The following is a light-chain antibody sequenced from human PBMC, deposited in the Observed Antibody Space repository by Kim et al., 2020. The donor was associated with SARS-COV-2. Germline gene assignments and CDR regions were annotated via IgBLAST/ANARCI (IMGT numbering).Light chain of an antibody. CDR3: QQSYSTPYT. CDR2: AAS. V-gene: IGKV1-39*01. J-gene: IGKJ2*01. Sequence: DIQMTQSPSSLSAFVGDRVTITCRASQSISNFLNWFQKKPGKAPKLLIYAASSLQSGVPSRFSGSGSGTDFTLTISSLHPEDFATYYCQQSYSTPYTFGQGTKLEIK. CDR1: QSISNF.